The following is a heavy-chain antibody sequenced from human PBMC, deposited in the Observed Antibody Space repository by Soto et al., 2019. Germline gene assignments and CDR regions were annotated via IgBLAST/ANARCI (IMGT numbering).Heavy chain of an antibody. D-gene: IGHD4-17*01. Sequence: GGSLRLSCAASGFTFSSYSMNWVRQAPGKGLEWVSSISSSSSYIYYADSVKGRFTISRDNAKNSLFLQMNSMGAEDTAVYYCAREFTVTTTFDYWGQGTLVTVSS. V-gene: IGHV3-21*01. CDR2: ISSSSSYI. J-gene: IGHJ4*02. CDR3: AREFTVTTTFDY. CDR1: GFTFSSYS.